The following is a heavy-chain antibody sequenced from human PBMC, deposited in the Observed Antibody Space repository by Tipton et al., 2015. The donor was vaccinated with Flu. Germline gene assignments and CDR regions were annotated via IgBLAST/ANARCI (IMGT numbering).Heavy chain of an antibody. CDR3: ARHTGDSVRGVIDY. D-gene: IGHD3-10*02. V-gene: IGHV4-38-2*01. CDR1: GDSIGSRYF. CDR2: VHQTGST. Sequence: TLSLTCSVSGDSIGSRYFWGWIRQPPGKGLEWIGNVHQTGSTYYNPSLRGRVTIAVGRPKNQFSLRLTSVTAADTAVYYCARHTGDSVRGVIDYWGQGTLVTVSS. J-gene: IGHJ4*02.